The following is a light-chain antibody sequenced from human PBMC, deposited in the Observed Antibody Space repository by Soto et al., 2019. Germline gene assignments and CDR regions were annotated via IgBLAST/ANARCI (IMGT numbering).Light chain of an antibody. Sequence: EIVITQSPATLSVSPGERATLSCRASQSVSIDLAWYQQTPGQAPRLLIYGASTRTLGIPARFSGSESGTEFTLTISSLQSEECAIYYGQQYNTWPITFGQGTRLEIK. CDR3: QQYNTWPIT. J-gene: IGKJ5*01. CDR1: QSVSID. CDR2: GAS. V-gene: IGKV3-15*01.